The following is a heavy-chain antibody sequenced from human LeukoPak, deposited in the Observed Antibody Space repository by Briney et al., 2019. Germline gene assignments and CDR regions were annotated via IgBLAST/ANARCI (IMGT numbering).Heavy chain of an antibody. Sequence: ASVKVSCKASGHTFTSYYMHWVRQAPGQGLEWMGIINPSGGSTSYAQKFQGRVTMTRDTSTSTVYMELSSLRSEDTAVYYCARAPRYAPMIGVMDVWGQGTTVTVSS. J-gene: IGHJ6*02. CDR1: GHTFTSYY. V-gene: IGHV1-46*01. CDR2: INPSGGST. D-gene: IGHD3-22*01. CDR3: ARAPRYAPMIGVMDV.